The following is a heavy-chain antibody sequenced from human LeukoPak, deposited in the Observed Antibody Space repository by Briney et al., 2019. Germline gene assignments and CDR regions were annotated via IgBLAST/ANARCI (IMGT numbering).Heavy chain of an antibody. J-gene: IGHJ4*02. Sequence: GGSLRLSCAASGFTFSIYAMSWVRQAPGKGLEWVSVISGNGDTTYYADSVKGRFTISRDNSKNTLYLQMNSLRAEDTAVYYCTNQELLETTDYWGQGTLVTVSS. CDR3: TNQELLETTDY. D-gene: IGHD1-1*01. CDR2: ISGNGDTT. CDR1: GFTFSIYA. V-gene: IGHV3-23*01.